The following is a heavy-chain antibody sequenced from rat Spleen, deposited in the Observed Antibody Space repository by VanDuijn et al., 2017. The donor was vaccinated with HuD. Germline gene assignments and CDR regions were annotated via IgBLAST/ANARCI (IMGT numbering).Heavy chain of an antibody. CDR2: ISYDGTAT. CDR1: GLSFSNYD. D-gene: IGHD1-2*01. CDR3: TRDSSQYYFDY. V-gene: IGHV5-20*01. J-gene: IGHJ2*01. Sequence: EVQLVKSGGGLVQPGRSMKLSCAASGLSFSNYDMAWVRQAPTKGLEWVASISYDGTATYYRDSVKGRFSLSRDNAKSTLYLQMDSLRSEDTAAYYCTRDSSQYYFDYWGQGVMVTVSS.